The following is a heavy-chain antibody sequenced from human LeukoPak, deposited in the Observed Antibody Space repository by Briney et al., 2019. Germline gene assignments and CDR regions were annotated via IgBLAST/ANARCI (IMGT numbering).Heavy chain of an antibody. J-gene: IGHJ4*02. Sequence: GASVKVSCKASGYIFTSYFMHWVRQAPGQGLEWMGLINPSGGSTRYAQELQGRVTMTTDTSTSTAYMELRSLRSDDTAVYYCARDIPWLGAKKSSWRPFDYWGQGTLVTVSS. V-gene: IGHV1-46*01. D-gene: IGHD6-13*01. CDR3: ARDIPWLGAKKSSWRPFDY. CDR1: GYIFTSYF. CDR2: INPSGGST.